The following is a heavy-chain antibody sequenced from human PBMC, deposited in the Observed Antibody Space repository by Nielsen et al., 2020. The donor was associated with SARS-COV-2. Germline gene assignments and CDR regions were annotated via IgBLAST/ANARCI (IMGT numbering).Heavy chain of an antibody. Sequence: SETLSLTCTVSGGSISSYYWSWIRQPPGKGLEWIGYIYYSGSTNYNPSLKSRVTISLDTSKNQFSLKLTSVTAADTAVYYCARDYYGDYLDSFDIWGQGTMVTVSS. CDR1: GGSISSYY. J-gene: IGHJ3*02. D-gene: IGHD4-17*01. CDR2: IYYSGST. V-gene: IGHV4-59*01. CDR3: ARDYYGDYLDSFDI.